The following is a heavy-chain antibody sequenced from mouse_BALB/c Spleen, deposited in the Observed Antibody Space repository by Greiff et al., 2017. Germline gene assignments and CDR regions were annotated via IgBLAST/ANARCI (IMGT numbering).Heavy chain of an antibody. V-gene: IGHV3-2*02. CDR2: ISYSGST. CDR1: GYSITSDYA. Sequence: VQLKESGPGLVKPSQSLSLTCTVTGYSITSDYAWNWIRQFPGNKLEWMGYISYSGSTSYNPSLKSRISITRDTSKNPFFLQLNSVTTEDTATYYCARRYYYAMDYWGQGTSVTVSS. J-gene: IGHJ4*01. CDR3: ARRYYYAMDY.